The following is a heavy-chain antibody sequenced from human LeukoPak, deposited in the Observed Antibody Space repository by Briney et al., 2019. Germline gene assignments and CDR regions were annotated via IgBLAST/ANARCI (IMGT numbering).Heavy chain of an antibody. D-gene: IGHD3-22*01. CDR2: INHSGSA. J-gene: IGHJ4*02. V-gene: IGHV4-34*01. CDR1: GGSFSGYY. Sequence: SETLSLTCAVFGGSFSGYYWTWIRQSPGKGLEWIGQINHSGSANYNRSLKSRVTITIESSKSQFSLELSSVTAADPAMYYCATGKYDSSDYSGGWYYFDYWGQGTLVTVSS. CDR3: ATGKYDSSDYSGGWYYFDY.